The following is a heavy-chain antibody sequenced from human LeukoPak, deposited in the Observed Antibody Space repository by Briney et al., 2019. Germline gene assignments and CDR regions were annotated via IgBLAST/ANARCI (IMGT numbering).Heavy chain of an antibody. Sequence: GESLKISCKGSGYSFTSYWIGWVRQMPGKGLEWMGIIYPGDSDTRYSPSFQGQVSFSADKSISTAYLQWSSLKASHTAMYYCARKNYDKEDALDFWGQGTMVTVS. CDR1: GYSFTSYW. D-gene: IGHD3-22*01. V-gene: IGHV5-51*01. CDR2: IYPGDSDT. J-gene: IGHJ3*01. CDR3: ARKNYDKEDALDF.